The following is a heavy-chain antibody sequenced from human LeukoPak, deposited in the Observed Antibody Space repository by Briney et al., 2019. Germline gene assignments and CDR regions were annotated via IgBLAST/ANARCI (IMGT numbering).Heavy chain of an antibody. Sequence: SETLSLTCAVYGGSFGGYYWSWIRQPPGKGLEWIGEINHSGSTNYNPSLKSRVTISVDTSKNQFSLKLSSVTAADTAVYYCARLGIAARRGDYWGQGTLVTVSS. D-gene: IGHD6-6*01. CDR1: GGSFGGYY. CDR2: INHSGST. V-gene: IGHV4-34*01. J-gene: IGHJ4*02. CDR3: ARLGIAARRGDY.